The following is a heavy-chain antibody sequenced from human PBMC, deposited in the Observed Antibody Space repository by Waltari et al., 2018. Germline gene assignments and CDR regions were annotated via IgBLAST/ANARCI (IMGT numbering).Heavy chain of an antibody. J-gene: IGHJ4*02. CDR1: GGSISSGSYY. CDR3: ARDLAGGSGSYTGV. D-gene: IGHD3-10*01. V-gene: IGHV4-61*09. Sequence: QVQLQESGPGLVKPSQTLSLTCTVSGGSISSGSYYWSWIRQPAGKGLEWIGYIYTSGSTNYNPSLKSRVTISVDTSKNQFSLKLSSVTAADTAVYYCARDLAGGSGSYTGVWGQGTLVTVSS. CDR2: IYTSGST.